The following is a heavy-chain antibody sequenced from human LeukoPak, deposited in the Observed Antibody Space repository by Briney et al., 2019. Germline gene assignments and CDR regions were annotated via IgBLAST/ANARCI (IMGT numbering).Heavy chain of an antibody. CDR1: GFTFSSYG. CDR3: ARDPAGRGSGTYYPYFYGMDV. J-gene: IGHJ6*02. V-gene: IGHV3-30*03. Sequence: GGSLRLSCAASGFTFSSYGMHWVRQAPGKGLEWVALISYDGGNKYYADSVKGRFTISRDNSKNTLYLQMNSLRAEDTAVYYCARDPAGRGSGTYYPYFYGMDVWGQGTTVTVSS. CDR2: ISYDGGNK. D-gene: IGHD3-10*01.